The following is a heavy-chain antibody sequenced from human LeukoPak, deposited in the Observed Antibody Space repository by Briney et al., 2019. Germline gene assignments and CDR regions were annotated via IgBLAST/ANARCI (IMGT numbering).Heavy chain of an antibody. V-gene: IGHV3-30*18. CDR2: ISYDGSNK. J-gene: IGHJ6*03. CDR1: GFTFSSYG. Sequence: GGSLRLSCAASGFTFSSYGMHWVRQAPGKGLEWVGVISYDGSNKYYADSVKGRFTISRDNSKNTLYLQMNSLRAEDTAVYYCAKGQTRGYYYYYYMDVWGKGTTVTVSS. CDR3: AKGQTRGYYYYYYMDV. D-gene: IGHD1-14*01.